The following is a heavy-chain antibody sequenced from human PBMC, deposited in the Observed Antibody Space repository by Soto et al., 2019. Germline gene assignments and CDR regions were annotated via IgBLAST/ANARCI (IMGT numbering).Heavy chain of an antibody. D-gene: IGHD1-26*01. CDR1: GFTFSSYS. V-gene: IGHV3-23*01. Sequence: PGGSLRLSCAASGFTFSSYSMNWVRQAPGKGLEWVSAISGSGGSTYYADSVKGRFTISRDNSKNTLYLQMNSLRAEDTAVYYCAKDPSGVGDYWGQGTLVTVSS. CDR3: AKDPSGVGDY. J-gene: IGHJ4*02. CDR2: ISGSGGST.